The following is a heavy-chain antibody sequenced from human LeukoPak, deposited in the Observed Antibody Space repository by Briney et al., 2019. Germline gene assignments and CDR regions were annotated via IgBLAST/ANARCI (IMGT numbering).Heavy chain of an antibody. CDR1: GGSISSSNW. J-gene: IGHJ2*01. D-gene: IGHD6-13*01. V-gene: IGHV4-4*02. Sequence: PSGTLSLTCAVSGGSISSSNWWSWVRQPPGKGLEWIGEIYHSGSTNYNPSLKSRVTISVDTSKNQFSLKLSSVTAADTAVYYCARVSAAAVWYFDLWGRGTLVTVSS. CDR2: IYHSGST. CDR3: ARVSAAAVWYFDL.